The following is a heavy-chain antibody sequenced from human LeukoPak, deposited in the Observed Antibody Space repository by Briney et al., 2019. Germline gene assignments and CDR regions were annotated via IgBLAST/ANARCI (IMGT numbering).Heavy chain of an antibody. CDR2: INWSGSRT. D-gene: IGHD5-18*01. J-gene: IGHJ4*02. CDR1: GFTFDDYG. CDR3: ARGRQPYSCVDY. Sequence: GGSLRLSCAASGFTFDDYGMSWVRQAPGKGLEWVSGINWSGSRTGYADSVKGRFTISRDNAKNSLSLQMNSLRAEDTAFYYCARGRQPYSCVDYWGQGTLVTVSS. V-gene: IGHV3-20*04.